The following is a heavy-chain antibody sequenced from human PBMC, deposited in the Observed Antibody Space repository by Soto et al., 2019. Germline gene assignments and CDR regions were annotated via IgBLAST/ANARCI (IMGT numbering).Heavy chain of an antibody. D-gene: IGHD3-22*01. CDR3: ARDQKNRYDLSDPNHSYYGMDV. J-gene: IGHJ6*02. CDR1: GYTLTSYY. CDR2: INPSDGTT. Sequence: ASVKVSCKASGYTLTSYYIHWVRQAPGHGLEWMGVINPSDGTTTYAQKFQGRVMMTRDTSTTTVFMELGSLRSEDTAVYYCARDQKNRYDLSDPNHSYYGMDVWGQGPTVTVS. V-gene: IGHV1-46*01.